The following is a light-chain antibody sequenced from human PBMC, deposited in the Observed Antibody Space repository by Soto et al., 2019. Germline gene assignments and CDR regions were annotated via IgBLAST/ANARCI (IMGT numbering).Light chain of an antibody. CDR3: QQYERYPLT. V-gene: IGKV1-5*03. CDR2: KAS. CDR1: QSISSW. Sequence: DIQMSQSPSTLSASVGDRVTITCRASQSISSWLAWYQQKPGKAPNLLIYKASTLESGVPSRFSGSGSGTEFTLTVSSLQPDDFATYYCQQYERYPLTFGGGTKVDIK. J-gene: IGKJ4*01.